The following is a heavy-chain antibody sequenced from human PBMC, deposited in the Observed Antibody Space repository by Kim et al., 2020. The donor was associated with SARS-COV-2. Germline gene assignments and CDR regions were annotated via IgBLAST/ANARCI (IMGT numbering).Heavy chain of an antibody. CDR3: ARVPLGSALWYYYGMDV. D-gene: IGHD3-10*01. Sequence: SETLSLTCAVYGGSFSGYYWSWIRQPPGKGLEWIGEINHSGSTNYNPSLKSRVTISVDTSKNQFSLKLSSVTAADTAVYYCARVPLGSALWYYYGMDVWGQGTTVTVSS. CDR1: GGSFSGYY. CDR2: INHSGST. J-gene: IGHJ6*02. V-gene: IGHV4-34*01.